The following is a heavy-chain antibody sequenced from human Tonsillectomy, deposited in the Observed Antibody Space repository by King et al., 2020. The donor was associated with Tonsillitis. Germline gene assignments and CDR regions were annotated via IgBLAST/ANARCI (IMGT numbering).Heavy chain of an antibody. CDR2: IYSDGST. J-gene: IGHJ3*02. Sequence: VQLVESGGGLVQPGGSLSLSCAASGFTVSSNYMSWGRQEPGKGLEWRSVIYSDGSTYYAESVKCRFTISRHNSKNTLYLQMNSLRTEYTAVYYYAKMIVSTSYDAFDIWGQGTMVTVSS. D-gene: IGHD5/OR15-5a*01. CDR1: GFTVSSNY. V-gene: IGHV3-53*04. CDR3: AKMIVSTSYDAFDI.